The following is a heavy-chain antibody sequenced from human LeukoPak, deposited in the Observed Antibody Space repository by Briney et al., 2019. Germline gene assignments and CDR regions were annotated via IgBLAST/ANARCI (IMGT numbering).Heavy chain of an antibody. CDR3: ARGNLVAATPFDY. CDR2: INHSGST. CDR1: GGSFSGYY. J-gene: IGHJ4*02. Sequence: PSETLSLTCAVYGGSFSGYYWSWIRQPPGKGLEWIGEINHSGSTNYNPSLKSRVTISVDTSKNQFSLKLSSLTAADTAVYYCARGNLVAATPFDYWGQGTLVTVSS. V-gene: IGHV4-34*01. D-gene: IGHD2-15*01.